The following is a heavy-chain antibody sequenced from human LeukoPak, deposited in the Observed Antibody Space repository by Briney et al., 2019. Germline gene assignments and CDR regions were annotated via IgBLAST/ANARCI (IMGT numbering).Heavy chain of an antibody. CDR2: ISYDGSNK. D-gene: IGHD2-21*02. Sequence: GGSLRLSCAASGFTFSSYGMHWVRQAPGKGLEWVAVISYDGSNKYYADSVKGRFTISRDNSKNTLYLQMNSLRAEDTAVYYCARGPRELAYCGGDCYLHAFDIWGQGTMVTVSS. J-gene: IGHJ3*02. V-gene: IGHV3-30*03. CDR1: GFTFSSYG. CDR3: ARGPRELAYCGGDCYLHAFDI.